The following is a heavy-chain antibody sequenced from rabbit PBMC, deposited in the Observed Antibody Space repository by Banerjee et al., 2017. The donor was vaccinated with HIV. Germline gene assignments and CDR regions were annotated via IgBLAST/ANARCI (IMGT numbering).Heavy chain of an antibody. J-gene: IGHJ4*01. Sequence: QSLEESGGDLVKPEGSLTLTCTASGFSFSSGYDMCWVRQAPGKGLEWIACIYAGSSGSTYYASWAKGRFTISKTSSTTVTLQMTSLTAADTATYFCARRIDGDDYADLWGPGTLVTVS. V-gene: IGHV1S40*01. CDR1: GFSFSSGYD. CDR3: ARRIDGDDYADL. CDR2: IYAGSSGST. D-gene: IGHD6-1*01.